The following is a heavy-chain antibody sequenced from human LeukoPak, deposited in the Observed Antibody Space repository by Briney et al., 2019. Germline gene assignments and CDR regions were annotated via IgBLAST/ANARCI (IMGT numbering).Heavy chain of an antibody. V-gene: IGHV3-21*01. D-gene: IGHD3-10*01. J-gene: IGHJ6*03. CDR3: ARDYSLVDRGVNYYYHMDV. Sequence: GGSLRLSCAASGFTFSSYSMNWVRQAPGKGLEWVSCISSTSKYKYYADSVKGRFTVSRDNAKNSLSLQMNSLRADDTAVYCCARDYSLVDRGVNYYYHMDVWGKGTTVTIS. CDR1: GFTFSSYS. CDR2: ISSTSKYK.